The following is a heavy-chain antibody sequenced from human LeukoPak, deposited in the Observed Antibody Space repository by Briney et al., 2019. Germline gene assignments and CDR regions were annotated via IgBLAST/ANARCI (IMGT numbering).Heavy chain of an antibody. CDR3: ASRSSSYEYNFDY. D-gene: IGHD6-13*01. V-gene: IGHV4-39*07. J-gene: IGHJ4*02. Sequence: SETLSLTCTVSGGSISSSSYYWGWIRQPPGKGLEWIGSIYYSGSTYYNPSLKSRVTISVDTSKNQFSLKLSSVTAADTAVYYCASRSSSYEYNFDYWGQGTLVTVSS. CDR2: IYYSGST. CDR1: GGSISSSSYY.